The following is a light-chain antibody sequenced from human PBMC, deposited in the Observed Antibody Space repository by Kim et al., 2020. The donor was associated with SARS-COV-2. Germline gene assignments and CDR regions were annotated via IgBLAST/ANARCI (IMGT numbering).Light chain of an antibody. J-gene: IGKJ1*01. CDR1: QDISRY. V-gene: IGKV1-39*01. CDR2: TAS. Sequence: DIQMTQSPSSLSASVGDRVTITCRASQDISRYLNWYQQKPGKAPKLLIYTASSLQSGVPSRFTGSGSETDFTLTISSLQPEDFATYYCQQTDSASRTFGQGAKVDI. CDR3: QQTDSASRT.